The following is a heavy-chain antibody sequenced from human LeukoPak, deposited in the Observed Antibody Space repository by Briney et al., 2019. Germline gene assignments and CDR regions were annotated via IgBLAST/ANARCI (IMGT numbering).Heavy chain of an antibody. CDR3: ARTQPPCTSCLLLDY. Sequence: ASVKVSCKASGYTFTGYYMHWVRQAPGQGLEWMRWINPNSGGTKYAQKFQGRVTMTRDKSITTGYMELSRLTSDDTAVYYCARTQPPCTSCLLLDYWGQGTLVTVSS. CDR2: INPNSGGT. D-gene: IGHD2-2*01. V-gene: IGHV1-2*02. J-gene: IGHJ4*02. CDR1: GYTFTGYY.